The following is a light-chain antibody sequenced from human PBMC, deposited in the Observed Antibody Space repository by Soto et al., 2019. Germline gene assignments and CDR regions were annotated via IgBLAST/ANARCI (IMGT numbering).Light chain of an antibody. Sequence: QSALTQPASVSVSPGQSITISCTGTSSDVGGYNYVSWYQQHPGKAPKLMIYEVSNRPSGVSNRFSGSKSGNTASLTISGLQAEDEADYYCSSYTRSSTLYVFGTGTKVTVL. J-gene: IGLJ1*01. CDR2: EVS. CDR1: SSDVGGYNY. V-gene: IGLV2-14*01. CDR3: SSYTRSSTLYV.